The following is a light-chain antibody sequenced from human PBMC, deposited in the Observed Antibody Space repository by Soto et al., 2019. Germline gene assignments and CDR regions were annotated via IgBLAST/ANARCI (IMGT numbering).Light chain of an antibody. CDR2: GNT. CDR1: SSNIGAGYD. V-gene: IGLV1-40*01. Sequence: QSVLTQPPSVSGAPGQRVTISCTESSSNIGAGYDVHWYQQLPGTAPKLLIYGNTNRPSGVPDRFSRSKSGTSASLAITGLQAEDEADYYCQSYDSSLSAWVFGGGTKVTVL. J-gene: IGLJ3*02. CDR3: QSYDSSLSAWV.